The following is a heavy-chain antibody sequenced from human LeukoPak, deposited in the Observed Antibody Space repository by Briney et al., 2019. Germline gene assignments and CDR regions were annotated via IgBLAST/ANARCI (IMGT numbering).Heavy chain of an antibody. J-gene: IGHJ6*04. CDR1: GGSISSYY. Sequence: SETLSLTCTVSGGSISSYYWSWIRQPPGKGLEWIGYIYYSGSTNYNPSLKSRVTISVDTSKNQFSLKLSSVTAADTAVYYCARDLGYYGSGSYYTPEPTYYYYGMDVWGKGTTVTVSS. CDR3: ARDLGYYGSGSYYTPEPTYYYYGMDV. V-gene: IGHV4-59*01. D-gene: IGHD3-10*01. CDR2: IYYSGST.